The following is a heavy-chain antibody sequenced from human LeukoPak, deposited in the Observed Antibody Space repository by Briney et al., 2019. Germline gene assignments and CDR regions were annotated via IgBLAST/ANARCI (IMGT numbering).Heavy chain of an antibody. D-gene: IGHD4-17*01. Sequence: SETLSLTCTVSGGSISSSSYYWGWIRQPPGKGLEWIGSIYYSGSTYYNPSLKSRVTISVDTSKNQFSLKLSSVTAADTAVYYCARNYGDYVDYWGQGTLVTVSS. CDR3: ARNYGDYVDY. CDR1: GGSISSSSYY. J-gene: IGHJ4*02. V-gene: IGHV4-39*07. CDR2: IYYSGST.